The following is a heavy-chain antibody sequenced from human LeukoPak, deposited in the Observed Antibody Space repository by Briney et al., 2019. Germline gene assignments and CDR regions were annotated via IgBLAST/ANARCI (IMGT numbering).Heavy chain of an antibody. Sequence: GGSLRLSCATSGFTFSTYAMTWVRQAPGKGLEWVSAIDIYATKTNYADSVKGRFTISRDNSKNTLYLQMNSLRGEDTAIYYCAGDYKADFWGQGTLVTVSS. V-gene: IGHV3-23*05. CDR2: IDIYATKT. CDR3: AGDYKADF. J-gene: IGHJ4*02. D-gene: IGHD3-10*01. CDR1: GFTFSTYA.